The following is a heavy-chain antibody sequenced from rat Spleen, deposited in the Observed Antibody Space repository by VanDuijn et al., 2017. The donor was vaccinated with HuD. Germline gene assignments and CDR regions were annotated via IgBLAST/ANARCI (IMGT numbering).Heavy chain of an antibody. CDR2: ISYSDNT. V-gene: IGHV3-1*01. Sequence: EVQLQESGPGLVKPSQSFSLTCSVTGYSITSNYWGWIRKFPGNKMEWMGYISYSDNTSYNPSLKSRISITRDTSKNQFFLQLNSVTTEDTATYYCAKWSTTYFDYWGQGVMVTVSS. CDR3: AKWSTTYFDY. D-gene: IGHD1-1*01. J-gene: IGHJ2*01. CDR1: GYSITSNY.